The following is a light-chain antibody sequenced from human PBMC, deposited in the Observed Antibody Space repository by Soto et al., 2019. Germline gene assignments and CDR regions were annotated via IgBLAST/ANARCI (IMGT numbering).Light chain of an antibody. Sequence: QSALAQPASVSGSPGQSITISCTGTSSDVGAYNSVSWYQQHPHRAPQVIIYKGTQRPSGVSNRFSGSKSGTSASLAITGLQAEDEADYYCQSYDSSLSGYVFGTGTKVTV. J-gene: IGLJ1*01. CDR1: SSDVGAYNS. CDR2: KGT. CDR3: QSYDSSLSGYV. V-gene: IGLV2-14*02.